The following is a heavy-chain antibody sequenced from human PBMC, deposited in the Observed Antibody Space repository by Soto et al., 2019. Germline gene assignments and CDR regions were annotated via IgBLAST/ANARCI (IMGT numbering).Heavy chain of an antibody. V-gene: IGHV3-23*01. D-gene: IGHD4-17*01. CDR1: GLTLSNYG. CDR2: IRGERT. CDR3: ALSRRVTTVTYYYYYYGMDV. J-gene: IGHJ6*02. Sequence: GSLRLSCAASGLTLSNYGMSWVRQVPGKGLEWVSAIRGERTFYADSVKGRFLISRDNSNNTLYLQMISPRADDTAVYYCALSRRVTTVTYYYYYYGMDVWGQGTTVTVSS.